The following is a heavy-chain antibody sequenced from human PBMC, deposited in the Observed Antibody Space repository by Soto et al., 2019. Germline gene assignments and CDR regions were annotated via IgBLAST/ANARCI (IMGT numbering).Heavy chain of an antibody. CDR3: AREGRLSNWFDP. CDR1: GGSFSGYY. V-gene: IGHV4-34*01. CDR2: INHSGST. J-gene: IGHJ5*02. Sequence: QVQLQQWGAGLLKPSETLSLTCAVYGGSFSGYYWSWIRQPPGKGLEWIGEINHSGSTNYNPSLKSRVTISVDTSKNQFSLKLSSVTAADTVVYYCAREGRLSNWFDPWGQGTLVTVSS. D-gene: IGHD6-6*01.